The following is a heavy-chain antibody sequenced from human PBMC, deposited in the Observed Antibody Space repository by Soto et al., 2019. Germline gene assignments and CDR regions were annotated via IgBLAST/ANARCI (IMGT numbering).Heavy chain of an antibody. D-gene: IGHD1-7*01. CDR3: ARDLELRGTYYGMDV. V-gene: IGHV3-53*01. Sequence: PGGSLRLSCAVSGFICSSYDMSWVRQAPGKGLEWVSTILVGGSTYYADSVKGRFTISRDNSKNTLYLQMNSLRAEDTAVYYCARDLELRGTYYGMDVWGQGTTVTVSS. CDR1: GFICSSYD. CDR2: ILVGGST. J-gene: IGHJ6*02.